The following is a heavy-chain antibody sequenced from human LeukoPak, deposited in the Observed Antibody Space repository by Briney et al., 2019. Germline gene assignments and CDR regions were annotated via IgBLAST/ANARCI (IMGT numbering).Heavy chain of an antibody. Sequence: SGTLSLTCAVSGGSISSSNWWSWIRQPPWKGLEWIGEIYHSGSTNYNPSLKSRVTISVDTSKNQFSLKLSSVTAADTAVYYCARLYCSGGSCYWFDPWGQGTLVTVSS. V-gene: IGHV4-4*02. CDR1: GGSISSSNW. J-gene: IGHJ5*02. D-gene: IGHD2-15*01. CDR2: IYHSGST. CDR3: ARLYCSGGSCYWFDP.